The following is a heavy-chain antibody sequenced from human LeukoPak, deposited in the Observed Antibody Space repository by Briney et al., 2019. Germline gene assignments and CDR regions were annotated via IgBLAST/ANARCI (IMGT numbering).Heavy chain of an antibody. V-gene: IGHV4-34*01. J-gene: IGHJ4*02. CDR2: INHSGST. CDR3: ARLSYISGSHYNFYFDF. Sequence: SETLSLTCAVYGGSFSGYYWSWIRQPPGEGLEWIGEINHSGSTNYNPSLKSRVTISVDTSKNQFSLKLSSVTAADTALYYCARLSYISGSHYNFYFDFWGQGTLVTVSA. CDR1: GGSFSGYY. D-gene: IGHD3-10*01.